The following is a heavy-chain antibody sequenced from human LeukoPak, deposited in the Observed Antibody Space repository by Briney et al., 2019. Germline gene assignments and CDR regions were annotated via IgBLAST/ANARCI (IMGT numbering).Heavy chain of an antibody. J-gene: IGHJ4*02. D-gene: IGHD1-26*01. CDR1: GFTFSSYG. V-gene: IGHV3-30*18. CDR2: ISYDGSNK. Sequence: GRSPRLSCAASGFTFSSYGMHWVRQAPGKGLEWVAVISYDGSNKYYADSVKGRYTISRDNSKNTLYLQMNSLRAEDTAVYYCAKDLRVVGATTLDYWGQGTLVTVSS. CDR3: AKDLRVVGATTLDY.